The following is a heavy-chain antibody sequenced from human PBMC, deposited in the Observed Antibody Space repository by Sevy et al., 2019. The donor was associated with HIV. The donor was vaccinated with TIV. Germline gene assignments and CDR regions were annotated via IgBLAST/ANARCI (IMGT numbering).Heavy chain of an antibody. CDR1: GFTFSSYA. CDR3: AKEGRGYHGSGSSDY. J-gene: IGHJ4*02. D-gene: IGHD3-10*01. Sequence: GGSLRLSCAASGFTFSSYAMSWVRQAPGKGLEWVSVISGSGDSTYYVDSVKGRFTISRDNSKNTLYLKMNSLRAEDTAVYYCAKEGRGYHGSGSSDYWGQGALVTVS. CDR2: ISGSGDST. V-gene: IGHV3-23*01.